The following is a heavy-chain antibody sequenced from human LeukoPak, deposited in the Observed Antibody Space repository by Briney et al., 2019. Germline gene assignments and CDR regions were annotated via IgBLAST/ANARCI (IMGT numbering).Heavy chain of an antibody. V-gene: IGHV4-59*01. CDR2: IYYSGST. D-gene: IGHD2-15*01. J-gene: IGHJ4*02. CDR3: ARLGYCSGGSCLNDY. CDR1: GGSISNYY. Sequence: SETLSLTCTVSGGSISNYYWSWIRQPPGKGPEWIEYIYYSGSTNYNPSLKSRVTISVDTSKNQFSLKLSSVTAADTAVYYCARLGYCSGGSCLNDYWGQGTLVTVS.